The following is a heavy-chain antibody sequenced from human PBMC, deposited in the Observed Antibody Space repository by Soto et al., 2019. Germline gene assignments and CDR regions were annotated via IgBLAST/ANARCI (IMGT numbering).Heavy chain of an antibody. CDR1: GFTFSSYG. J-gene: IGHJ5*02. V-gene: IGHV3-33*01. D-gene: IGHD5-12*01. CDR2: IWYDGSNK. Sequence: GGSLRLSCAASGFTFSSYGMHWVRQAPGKGLEWVAVIWYDGSNKYYADSVKGRFTISRDNSKNTLYLQMNSLRAEDTAVYYCARGRDGYNYKWFDPWGQGTLVTVSS. CDR3: ARGRDGYNYKWFDP.